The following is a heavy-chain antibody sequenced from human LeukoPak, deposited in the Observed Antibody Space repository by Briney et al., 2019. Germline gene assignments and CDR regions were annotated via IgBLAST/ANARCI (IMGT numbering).Heavy chain of an antibody. CDR1: GFTFNSYS. J-gene: IGHJ3*02. CDR2: IKQDATEI. CDR3: ARGQVTSVTGLASFDI. V-gene: IGHV3-7*04. Sequence: GGSLRLSCAASGFTFNSYSMNWVRQAPGKGPEWVANIKQDATEIYYVDSVKGRFTVSRDNTKNSLYLQMNSLRVDDTAVYYCARGQVTSVTGLASFDIWGQGTMVTVSS. D-gene: IGHD4-17*01.